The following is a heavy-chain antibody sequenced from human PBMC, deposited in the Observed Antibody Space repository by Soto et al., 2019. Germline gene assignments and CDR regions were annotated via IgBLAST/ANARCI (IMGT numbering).Heavy chain of an antibody. Sequence: EVQLLESGGGLVQPGGSLRLSCAASGFTFSSYAMSWVRQAPGKGLEWVSAISGSGGSTYYADSVKGRFTISRDNSKNTLYLQMNSLRAEDTAVYYCAKGSRDYGDPPEYFQHWGQGTLVTVSS. V-gene: IGHV3-23*01. CDR1: GFTFSSYA. CDR2: ISGSGGST. J-gene: IGHJ1*01. D-gene: IGHD4-17*01. CDR3: AKGSRDYGDPPEYFQH.